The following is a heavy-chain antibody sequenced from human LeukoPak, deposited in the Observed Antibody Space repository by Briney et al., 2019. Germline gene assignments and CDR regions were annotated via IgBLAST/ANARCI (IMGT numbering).Heavy chain of an antibody. CDR1: GGTFSSYA. J-gene: IGHJ5*02. D-gene: IGHD1-7*01. Sequence: GASVKVSCKASGGTFSSYAISWVRQAPGQGLEWMGGIIPIFGTANYAQKFQGRVTITADKSTSTAYMELSSLRSEDTAVYYCARAESYNWNYVNGFDPWGQGTLVTVSS. CDR2: IIPIFGTA. CDR3: ARAESYNWNYVNGFDP. V-gene: IGHV1-69*06.